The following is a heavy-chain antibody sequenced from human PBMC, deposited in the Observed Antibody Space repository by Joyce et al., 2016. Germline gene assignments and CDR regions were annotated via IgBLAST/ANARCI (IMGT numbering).Heavy chain of an antibody. CDR1: GFSFRGHD. Sequence: EVQLEESGGGLAQPGGSLRLSCAASGFSFRGHDMSWVRKAPGKGLQWVSYISSSCNTIHYADSVKGRFTISRDNAKNSLYLQMNSLRAEDTAIYYCTRSLQGTGYDYWGQGTLVTVSS. D-gene: IGHD2-8*02. J-gene: IGHJ4*02. CDR3: TRSLQGTGYDY. V-gene: IGHV3-48*03. CDR2: ISSSCNTI.